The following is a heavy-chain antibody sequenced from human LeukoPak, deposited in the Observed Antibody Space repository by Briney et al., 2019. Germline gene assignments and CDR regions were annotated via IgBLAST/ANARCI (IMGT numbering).Heavy chain of an antibody. CDR1: GGTFSNYT. CDR3: AREWGLESSGYYYAY. CDR2: ITPIFGTA. Sequence: ASVKVSCKTSGGTFSNYTISWVRQAPGQGFEWMGGITPIFGTANFAQKFQGRVSITADESTSTAFMELSSLRSEDTAVYYCAREWGLESSGYYYAYWGQGTLVTVSS. V-gene: IGHV1-69*13. J-gene: IGHJ4*02. D-gene: IGHD3-22*01.